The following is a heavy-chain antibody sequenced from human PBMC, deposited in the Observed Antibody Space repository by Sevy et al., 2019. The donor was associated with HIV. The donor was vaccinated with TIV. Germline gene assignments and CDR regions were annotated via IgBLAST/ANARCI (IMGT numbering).Heavy chain of an antibody. V-gene: IGHV3-30*02. J-gene: IGHJ6*02. CDR1: GFTFSSYG. D-gene: IGHD2-15*01. Sequence: GGSLRLSCAASGFTFSSYGMHWVRQAPGKGLEWVAFIRYDGSNKYYADSVKGRFTISRDNSKNTLYLQMNSLRAEDTAVYYCAKDPGIVVVVAAYYGMDVWGQGTTVTVSS. CDR3: AKDPGIVVVVAAYYGMDV. CDR2: IRYDGSNK.